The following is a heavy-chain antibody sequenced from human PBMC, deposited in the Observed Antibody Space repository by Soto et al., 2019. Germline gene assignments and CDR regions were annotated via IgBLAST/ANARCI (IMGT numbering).Heavy chain of an antibody. CDR1: AGTNRSPDW. D-gene: IGHD6-19*01. Sequence: YVTRSRTCVVAAGTNRSPDWLPWFLQPPWKGLEWIGKIFQSGSTNYTPSLESRVTISVDKSKSQFSLTLTSVTAADTAVYFCARGRGRYSSGWSWFDPWGQGILVTVSS. CDR2: IFQSGST. CDR3: ARGRGRYSSGWSWFDP. J-gene: IGHJ5*02. V-gene: IGHV4-4*02.